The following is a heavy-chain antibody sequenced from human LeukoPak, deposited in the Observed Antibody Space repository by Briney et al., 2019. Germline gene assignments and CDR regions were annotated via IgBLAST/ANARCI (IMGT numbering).Heavy chain of an antibody. V-gene: IGHV1-69*04. CDR3: ARGGPMVRGVPHYYYGMDV. D-gene: IGHD3-10*01. CDR1: GGTFSSYA. CDR2: IIPILGIA. Sequence: SVKVSCKASGGTFSSYAISWVRQAPGQGLEWMGRIIPILGIANYAQKFQGRVTITADKSTSTAYMELSSLRSEDTAVYYCARGGPMVRGVPHYYYGMDVWGQGTTVTVSS. J-gene: IGHJ6*02.